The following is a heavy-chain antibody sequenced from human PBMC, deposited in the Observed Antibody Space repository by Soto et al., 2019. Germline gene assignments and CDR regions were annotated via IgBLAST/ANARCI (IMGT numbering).Heavy chain of an antibody. Sequence: QVQLQESGPGLVKPSETLSLTCTVSGGSISSYCWSWIRQPPGKGLEWIGYIYYSGSTNYNPSLKSRGTISVXTXKXXFSLKLSSVAAADAAVYYCAGSGSSPYYYYYGMDVWGQGATVTVSS. CDR3: AGSGSSPYYYYYGMDV. J-gene: IGHJ6*02. D-gene: IGHD3-10*01. CDR1: GGSISSYC. V-gene: IGHV4-59*01. CDR2: IYYSGST.